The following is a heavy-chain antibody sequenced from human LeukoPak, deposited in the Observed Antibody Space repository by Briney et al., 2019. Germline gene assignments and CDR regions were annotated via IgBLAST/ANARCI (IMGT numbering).Heavy chain of an antibody. CDR3: AKPMGGNPASAFDN. CDR2: ISGSGGST. D-gene: IGHD3-10*01. Sequence: GGSLRLSCAASGFSFSNGVISWVRQAPGKGLEWVSGISGSGGSTYYADSVKGRFTISRDNSKNTLYLQMNSLRAEDTAVYYCAKPMGGNPASAFDNWGQGTMVTVSS. CDR1: GFSFSNGV. V-gene: IGHV3-23*01. J-gene: IGHJ3*02.